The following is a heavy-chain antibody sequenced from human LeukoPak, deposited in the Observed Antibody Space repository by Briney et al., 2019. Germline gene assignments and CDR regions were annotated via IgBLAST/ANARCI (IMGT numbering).Heavy chain of an antibody. D-gene: IGHD6-13*01. V-gene: IGHV4-39*07. CDR1: GGSVRSSDDY. CDR3: ARVTGYVMEDYFDY. CDR2: INHSGST. Sequence: SETLSLTCSVSGGSVRSSDDYWGFVRQTPGKGLEWIGEINHSGSTNYNPSLKSRVTISVDTSKNQFSLRLSSVTAADTAVYYCARVTGYVMEDYFDYWGQGTLVTVSS. J-gene: IGHJ4*02.